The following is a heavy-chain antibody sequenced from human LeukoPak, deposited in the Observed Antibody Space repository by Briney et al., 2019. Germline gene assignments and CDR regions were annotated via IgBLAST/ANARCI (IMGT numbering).Heavy chain of an antibody. CDR2: INYGGHT. CDR3: ARTHFDSLGWFDP. CDR1: GGSMRSHSFH. V-gene: IGHV4-39*07. J-gene: IGHJ5*02. Sequence: SETLSLTCTVSGGSMRSHSFHWGWIRQSPGKGLEWIANINYGGHTYYNPSVKSRVTLSVDVSKNRFSLNLTSVTAADTALYFCARTHFDSLGWFDPWGQGIQVIVSS. D-gene: IGHD3-9*01.